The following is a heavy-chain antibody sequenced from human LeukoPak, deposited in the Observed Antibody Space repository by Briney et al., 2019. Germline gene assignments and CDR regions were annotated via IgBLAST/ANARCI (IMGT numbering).Heavy chain of an antibody. D-gene: IGHD5-12*01. J-gene: IGHJ3*02. V-gene: IGHV1-69*01. CDR1: GGTFSSYA. CDR2: IIPIFGTA. Sequence: SVKVSCKASGGTFSSYAISWVRQAPGQGLEWMGGIIPIFGTANYAQKFQGRVTITADESTSTAYMELSSLRSEDTAVYYCACRYSGYVRDAFDIWGQGTMVTVSS. CDR3: ACRYSGYVRDAFDI.